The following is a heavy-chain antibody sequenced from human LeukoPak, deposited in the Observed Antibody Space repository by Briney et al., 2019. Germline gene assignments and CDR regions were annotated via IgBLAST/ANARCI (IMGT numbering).Heavy chain of an antibody. CDR3: AKGVDV. CDR1: GFRFRNHW. V-gene: IGHV3-7*01. CDR2: IKEDGSEK. J-gene: IGHJ6*04. Sequence: GGSLRLSCEASGFRFRNHWMNWVRQAPGKGLEWVANIKEDGSEKYYVDSVKGRFTISRDNARNSLFLQMNSLRAEDTAVYYCAKGVDVWGKGTTVTVSS.